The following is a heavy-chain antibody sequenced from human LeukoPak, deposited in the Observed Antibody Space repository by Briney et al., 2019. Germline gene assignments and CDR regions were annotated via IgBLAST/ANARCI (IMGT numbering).Heavy chain of an antibody. CDR1: GGSISSSSYY. J-gene: IGHJ3*02. V-gene: IGHV4-39*07. CDR2: IYYSGST. Sequence: SETLSLTCTVSGGSISSSSYYWGWIRQPPGKGLEWIGSIYYSGSTYYNPSLKSRVTISVDTSKNQFSLKLSSVTAADTAVYYCARDGKYSRPIDAFDIWGQGTMVTVSS. CDR3: ARDGKYSRPIDAFDI. D-gene: IGHD6-6*01.